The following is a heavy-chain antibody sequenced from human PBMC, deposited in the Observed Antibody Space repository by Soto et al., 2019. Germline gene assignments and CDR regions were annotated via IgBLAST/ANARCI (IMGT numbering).Heavy chain of an antibody. CDR3: ASGVAMDV. Sequence: EVQLVESGGGLVQPGGSLRLSCAASGFTFSSYDMHWVRQATGKGLEWVSAIGTAGDTYYPGSVKGRFTISRENAKNSFDLLMNSLRGGDTAVYYCASGVAMDVWGQGTTVTISS. D-gene: IGHD2-15*01. CDR2: IGTAGDT. V-gene: IGHV3-13*01. CDR1: GFTFSSYD. J-gene: IGHJ6*02.